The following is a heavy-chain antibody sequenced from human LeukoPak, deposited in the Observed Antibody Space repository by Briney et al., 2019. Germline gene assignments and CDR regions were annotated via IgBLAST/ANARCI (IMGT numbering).Heavy chain of an antibody. D-gene: IGHD3-3*01. CDR2: IYSGGST. CDR1: GFTVSSNY. V-gene: IGHV3-66*01. J-gene: IGHJ4*02. Sequence: GGSLRLSCAASGFTVSSNYMSWVRQAPGKGLEWVSVIYSGGSTYYADSVKGRFTISRDNSKNTLYLQMNSQRAEDTAVYYCARGVGYDFWSGYYTGNYFDYWGQGTLVTVSS. CDR3: ARGVGYDFWSGYYTGNYFDY.